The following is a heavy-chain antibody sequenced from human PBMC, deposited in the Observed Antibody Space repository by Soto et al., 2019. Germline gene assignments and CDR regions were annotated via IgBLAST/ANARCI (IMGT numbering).Heavy chain of an antibody. Sequence: GGSLRLSCAASGFTFSSYAMHWVRQAPGKGLEWVAVISYDGSNKYYADSVKGRFTISRDNSKNTLYLQMNSLRAEDTAVYYCARDGRAVFGVAPSPLDVWGQGTTVTVSS. CDR3: ARDGRAVFGVAPSPLDV. CDR2: ISYDGSNK. V-gene: IGHV3-30-3*01. J-gene: IGHJ6*02. CDR1: GFTFSSYA. D-gene: IGHD3-3*01.